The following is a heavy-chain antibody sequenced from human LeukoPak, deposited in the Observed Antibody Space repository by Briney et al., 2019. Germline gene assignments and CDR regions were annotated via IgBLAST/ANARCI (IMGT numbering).Heavy chain of an antibody. CDR1: GFTVSSNY. D-gene: IGHD6-19*01. CDR3: AGAHSSGWLYY. V-gene: IGHV3-53*04. Sequence: GGSLRLSCAASGFTVSSNYMSWVRQAPGKGLEWVSVIYSGGSTYYADSVKDRFTISRHNSKNTLYLQMNSPRAEDTAVYYCAGAHSSGWLYYWGLGTLVTVSS. J-gene: IGHJ4*02. CDR2: IYSGGST.